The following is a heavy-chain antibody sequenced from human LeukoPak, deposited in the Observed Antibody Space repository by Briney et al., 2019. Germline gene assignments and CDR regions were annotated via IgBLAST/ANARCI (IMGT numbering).Heavy chain of an antibody. CDR2: IKQDGSEK. CDR3: ARDAEYLYYYYYYYMDV. V-gene: IGHV3-7*01. D-gene: IGHD6-6*01. J-gene: IGHJ6*03. Sequence: GGSLRLSCAASGFTFSSYWMSLVRQAPGKGLEWVANIKQDGSEKYYVDSVKGRFTISRDNAKNSLYLQMNSLRAEDAAVYYCARDAEYLYYYYYYYMDVWGKGTTVTVSS. CDR1: GFTFSSYW.